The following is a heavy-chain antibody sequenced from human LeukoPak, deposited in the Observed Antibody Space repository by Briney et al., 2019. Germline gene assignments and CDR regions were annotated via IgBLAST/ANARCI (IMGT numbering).Heavy chain of an antibody. J-gene: IGHJ4*02. CDR3: AKDRYSTSSTFTVNPFDY. D-gene: IGHD6-13*01. CDR1: EFTFSSYG. V-gene: IGHV3-30*02. CDR2: IRPDGGDK. Sequence: GGSLRLSCAASEFTFSSYGMNWVRQAPGKGLEWVAFIRPDGGDKYYADSVEGRFTISRDNSRSTLDLQMNSLRVEDTAVYYCAKDRYSTSSTFTVNPFDYWGQGILVTVSS.